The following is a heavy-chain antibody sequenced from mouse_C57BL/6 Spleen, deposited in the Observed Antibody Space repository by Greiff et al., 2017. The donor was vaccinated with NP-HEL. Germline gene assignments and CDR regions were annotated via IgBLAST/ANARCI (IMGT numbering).Heavy chain of an antibody. V-gene: IGHV1-15*01. J-gene: IGHJ4*01. CDR2: IDPETGGT. CDR3: TRPVYYYGSSYEAMDY. D-gene: IGHD1-1*01. Sequence: QVQLQQSGAELVRPGASVTLSCKASGYTFTDYEMHWVKQTPVHGLEWIGAIDPETGGTAYNQKFKGKAILTADKSSSTAYMELRSLTSEDSAVYYCTRPVYYYGSSYEAMDYWGQGTSVTVSS. CDR1: GYTFTDYE.